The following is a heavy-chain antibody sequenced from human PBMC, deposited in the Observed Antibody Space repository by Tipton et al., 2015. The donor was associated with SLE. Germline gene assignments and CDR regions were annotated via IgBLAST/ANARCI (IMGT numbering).Heavy chain of an antibody. CDR2: IYYSGST. V-gene: IGHV4-59*01. CDR1: GGSFSGYY. Sequence: GLVKPSETLSLTCTVSGGSFSGYYWSWIRQTPGKGLEWIGYIYYSGSTNYNPSLKSRVTISVDTSKNQFSLKLSSVTAADTAVYYCARDVGGYNTGWFPYYFDYWGQGTLVTVSS. D-gene: IGHD2-8*02. J-gene: IGHJ4*02. CDR3: ARDVGGYNTGWFPYYFDY.